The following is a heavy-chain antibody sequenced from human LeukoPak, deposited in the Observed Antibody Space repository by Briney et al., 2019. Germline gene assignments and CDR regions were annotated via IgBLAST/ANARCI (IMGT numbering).Heavy chain of an antibody. CDR3: AIRLYSSSTISANYYFDY. Sequence: GESLKISCKGSGYSFTSYWIGWVRQMPGKVLEWMGIIYPGDSDTRYSPSFQGQVTISADKSISTAYLQWSSLKASHTAMYYCAIRLYSSSTISANYYFDYWGQGTLVTVSS. D-gene: IGHD6-6*01. CDR1: GYSFTSYW. V-gene: IGHV5-51*01. J-gene: IGHJ4*02. CDR2: IYPGDSDT.